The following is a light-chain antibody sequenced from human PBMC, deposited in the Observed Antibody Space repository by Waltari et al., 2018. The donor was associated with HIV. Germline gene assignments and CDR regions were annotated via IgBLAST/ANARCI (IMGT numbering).Light chain of an antibody. CDR1: SPNLGGNY. Sequence: QSALTHPPSVSAAPGQKVTIPSPARSPNLGGNYVSWYQQLPGTAPTFLIYDNNKRPSGIPDRFSGSKSGTSATLGITGLQTGDEADYYCATWDSSLSAVVFGGGTKLTVL. CDR3: ATWDSSLSAVV. V-gene: IGLV1-51*01. J-gene: IGLJ2*01. CDR2: DNN.